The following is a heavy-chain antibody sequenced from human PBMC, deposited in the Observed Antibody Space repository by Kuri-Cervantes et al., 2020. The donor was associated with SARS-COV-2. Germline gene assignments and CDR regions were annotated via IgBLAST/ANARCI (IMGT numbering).Heavy chain of an antibody. D-gene: IGHD6-13*01. CDR2: ISDYNGHT. CDR1: GYPFSSFG. Sequence: ASVKVSCKTSGYPFSSFGIGWVRQAPGQGLEWVGWISDYNGHTNYAQKFQGRVTMTTDTSTSTAYMELRSLRSDDTAVYYCARDPLPVYSSPSGWSWFDPWGQGTLVTVSS. V-gene: IGHV1-18*01. J-gene: IGHJ5*02. CDR3: ARDPLPVYSSPSGWSWFDP.